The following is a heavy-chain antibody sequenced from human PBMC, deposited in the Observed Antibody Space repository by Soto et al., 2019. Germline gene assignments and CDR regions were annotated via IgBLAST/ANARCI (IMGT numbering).Heavy chain of an antibody. D-gene: IGHD1-7*01. Sequence: ASVKVSCKASGYTFTSYAMHWVRQAPGQRLEWMGWINAGNGNTKYSQKFQGRVTITRDTSASTAYMELSSLRSEDTAVYYCAKKGQAGTTRWFDLWGQGTLVTVSS. CDR1: GYTFTSYA. V-gene: IGHV1-3*01. CDR2: INAGNGNT. CDR3: AKKGQAGTTRWFDL. J-gene: IGHJ5*02.